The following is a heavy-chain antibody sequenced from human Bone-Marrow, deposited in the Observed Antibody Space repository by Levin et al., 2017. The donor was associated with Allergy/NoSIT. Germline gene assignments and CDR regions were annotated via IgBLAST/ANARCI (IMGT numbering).Heavy chain of an antibody. Sequence: GGSLRLSCASAGFSFSNYAMIWVRQAPGKGLEWVASISGSGAKSYYADSVRGRFTISRDNSRTQVFLQMGGLRAEDTAVYYCAKGRVDHLGYCSTTTCPEGFDIWGQGTLVTVS. V-gene: IGHV3-23*01. CDR2: ISGSGAKS. CDR1: GFSFSNYA. D-gene: IGHD2-2*01. J-gene: IGHJ3*02. CDR3: AKGRVDHLGYCSTTTCPEGFDI.